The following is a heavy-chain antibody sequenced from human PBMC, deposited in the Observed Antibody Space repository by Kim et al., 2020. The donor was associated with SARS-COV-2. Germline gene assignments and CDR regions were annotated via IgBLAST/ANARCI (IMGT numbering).Heavy chain of an antibody. CDR2: ISAYNGNT. D-gene: IGHD6-19*01. V-gene: IGHV1-18*01. Sequence: ASVKVSCKASGYTFTSYGISWVRQAPGQGLEWMGWISAYNGNTNYAQKLQGRVTMTTDTSTSTAYMELRSLRSDDTAVYYCARDESSVAGPPTFDYWGQGTLVTVSS. CDR3: ARDESSVAGPPTFDY. J-gene: IGHJ4*02. CDR1: GYTFTSYG.